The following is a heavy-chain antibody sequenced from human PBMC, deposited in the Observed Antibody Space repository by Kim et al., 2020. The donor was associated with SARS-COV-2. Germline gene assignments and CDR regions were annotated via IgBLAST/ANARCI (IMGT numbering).Heavy chain of an antibody. CDR3: ARGRGYCSSTSCLHFDY. CDR1: GFTFSSYE. J-gene: IGHJ4*02. V-gene: IGHV3-48*03. Sequence: GGSLRLSCAASGFTFSSYEMNWVRQAPGKGLEWVSYISSSGSTIYYADSVKGRFTISRDNAKNSLYLQMNSLRAEDTAVYYCARGRGYCSSTSCLHFDYWGQGTLVTVSS. CDR2: ISSSGSTI. D-gene: IGHD2-2*01.